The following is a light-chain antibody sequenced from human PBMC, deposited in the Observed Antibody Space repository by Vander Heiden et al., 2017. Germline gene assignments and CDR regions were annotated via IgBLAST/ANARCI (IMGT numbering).Light chain of an antibody. CDR1: SSNIGAGYD. Sequence: QSVLTQPRSVSGAPGHRVTISCTGGSSNIGAGYDVHWYQQLPGTAPKLLIYGNSNRPSGVPDRFSGSKSGTSASLAITGLQAEDEADYYCQSYDSSLSGSVVFGGGTKLTVL. V-gene: IGLV1-40*01. CDR3: QSYDSSLSGSVV. CDR2: GNS. J-gene: IGLJ2*01.